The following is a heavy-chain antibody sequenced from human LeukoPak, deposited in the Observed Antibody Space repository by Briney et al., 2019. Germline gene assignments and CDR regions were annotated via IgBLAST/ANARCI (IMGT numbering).Heavy chain of an antibody. Sequence: GGSLRLSCAASGVNFSTYAMNWVRQVPGKGLEWVSLISNSGSTTYHADSVKGRFTISRDNSKNTLYLQMNSLSAEDSAVYYCAIGGYCAGTNCYIAYWGQGTLVTVST. CDR3: AIGGYCAGTNCYIAY. V-gene: IGHV3-23*01. J-gene: IGHJ4*02. CDR1: GVNFSTYA. D-gene: IGHD2-2*02. CDR2: ISNSGSTT.